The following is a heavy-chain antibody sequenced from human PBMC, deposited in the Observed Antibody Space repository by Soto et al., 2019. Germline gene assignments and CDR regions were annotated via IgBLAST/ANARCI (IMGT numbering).Heavy chain of an antibody. Sequence: ASVKVSCKASGYTFTSYAIHWVRQAPGQRLEWMGWINAGNGNTKYSQKFQGRVTITRDTSASTAYMELSSLRSEDTAVYYCARDKGSSCYYYMDVWGKGTTVTVSS. CDR2: INAGNGNT. CDR1: GYTFTSYA. V-gene: IGHV1-3*01. D-gene: IGHD6-19*01. CDR3: ARDKGSSCYYYMDV. J-gene: IGHJ6*03.